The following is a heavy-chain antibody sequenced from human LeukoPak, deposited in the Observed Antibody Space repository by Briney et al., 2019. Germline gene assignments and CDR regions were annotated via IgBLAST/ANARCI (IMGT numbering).Heavy chain of an antibody. CDR2: TKLDGSAE. CDR3: AKVLRGGHSGYAFDV. Sequence: GGSLRLSCAASGFTFRNYWMGWVRQAPGKGLERVANTKLDGSAEYYADSVRGRFTTSRDNANDFLYLQMNSLRPEDTAVYYCAKVLRGGHSGYAFDVWGQGTMVTVSS. D-gene: IGHD2-21*01. V-gene: IGHV3-7*01. J-gene: IGHJ3*01. CDR1: GFTFRNYW.